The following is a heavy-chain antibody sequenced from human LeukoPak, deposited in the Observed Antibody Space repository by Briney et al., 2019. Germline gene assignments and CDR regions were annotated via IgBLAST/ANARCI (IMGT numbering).Heavy chain of an antibody. CDR2: INPNSGGT. CDR3: ARARPAPGYSSGWYVDY. Sequence: ASVKVSCKASGYTFTGYYMHWVRQAPGQGLEWMGWINPNSGGTNYAQKFQGRVTMTRDTSISTAYMELSRLRSDDTAVYYCARARPAPGYSSGWYVDYWGQGTLVTVSS. CDR1: GYTFTGYY. D-gene: IGHD6-19*01. J-gene: IGHJ4*02. V-gene: IGHV1-2*02.